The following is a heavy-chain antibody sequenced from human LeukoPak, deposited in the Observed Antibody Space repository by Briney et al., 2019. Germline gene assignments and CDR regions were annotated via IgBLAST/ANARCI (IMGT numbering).Heavy chain of an antibody. V-gene: IGHV1-18*01. CDR2: ISAYNGNT. CDR3: AREGLVTSSPLYNWFDP. Sequence: GASVKVSCKASGYTFTSYGISWVRQAPRQGLEWMGWISAYNGNTNYAQKLQGRVTMTTDTSTSTAYMELRSLRSDDTAVYYCAREGLVTSSPLYNWFDPWGQGTLVTVSS. J-gene: IGHJ5*02. CDR1: GYTFTSYG. D-gene: IGHD3/OR15-3a*01.